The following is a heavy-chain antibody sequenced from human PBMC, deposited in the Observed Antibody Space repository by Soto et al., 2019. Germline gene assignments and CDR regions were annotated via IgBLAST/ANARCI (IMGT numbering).Heavy chain of an antibody. CDR2: SYYTGSR. Sequence: NPSETLSLTCTVSGGSVSSGGYYWGWIRQHPGKGLEWVGCSYYTGSRYYNPSLKSRVTISVDASKNQLSLSLASVTAADTAVYYCARDLRGYSRYDYLDYWGQGIPVTVSS. CDR3: ARDLRGYSRYDYLDY. V-gene: IGHV4-31*03. CDR1: GGSVSSGGYY. J-gene: IGHJ4*02. D-gene: IGHD5-12*01.